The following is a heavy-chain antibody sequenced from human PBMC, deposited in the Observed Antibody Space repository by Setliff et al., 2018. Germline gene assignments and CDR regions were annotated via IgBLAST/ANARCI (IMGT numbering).Heavy chain of an antibody. CDR2: IYTNGGT. V-gene: IGHV4-61*02. D-gene: IGHD1-1*01. CDR1: GGSISSGSYY. CDR3: ARANKKLDDYYYYYMDV. J-gene: IGHJ6*03. Sequence: SETLSLTCTVSGGSISSGSYYWSWIRQPAGKGLEWIGRIYTNGGTDYNPYLKSRVTISLDTSKNQFSLKLSSVTAADTAVYYCARANKKLDDYYYYYMDVWGTGTTVTVSS.